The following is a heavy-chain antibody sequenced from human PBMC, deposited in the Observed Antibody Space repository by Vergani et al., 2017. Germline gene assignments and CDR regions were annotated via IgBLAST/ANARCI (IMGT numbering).Heavy chain of an antibody. Sequence: QVQLEESGPGLVMPSETLSLTCTVSGGSINTGAYYWSWIRQPAGKGLEWIGRVYTSGMTNYNPSLKSRVTILVDRSKSQLSLKLTSVTAGDTAVYFCARELSYYYGSGSDDYNPYYYEGMDVWGPGTTVTVSS. J-gene: IGHJ6*02. V-gene: IGHV4-61*02. CDR3: ARELSYYYGSGSDDYNPYYYEGMDV. CDR2: VYTSGMT. D-gene: IGHD3-10*01. CDR1: GGSINTGAYY.